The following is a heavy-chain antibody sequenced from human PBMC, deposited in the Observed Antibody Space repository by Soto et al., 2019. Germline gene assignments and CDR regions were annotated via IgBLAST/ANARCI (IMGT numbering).Heavy chain of an antibody. D-gene: IGHD6-19*01. CDR2: IMPIFGTT. J-gene: IGHJ4*02. CDR3: AMIEYSSGSDY. CDR1: GGTFSSFP. Sequence: SVKVSCKASGGTFSSFPIAWVRQAPGQGLEWVGGIMPIFGTTKYAQNFRDRVTIYADESTSTAYMELSSLRFEDTAVYYCAMIEYSSGSDYWGQGTLVTVSS. V-gene: IGHV1-69*13.